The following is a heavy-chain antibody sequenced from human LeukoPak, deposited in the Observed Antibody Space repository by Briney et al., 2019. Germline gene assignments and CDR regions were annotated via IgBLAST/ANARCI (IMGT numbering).Heavy chain of an antibody. Sequence: SETLSLTCTVSGGCISSYYWSWIRQPPGKGLEWIGYIYYSGSTNYNPSLKSRVTISVDTSKNQFSLKLSSVTAADTAVYYCARLGESDTTSYYGMDVWGQGTTVTVSS. D-gene: IGHD3-16*01. J-gene: IGHJ6*02. CDR2: IYYSGST. CDR1: GGCISSYY. V-gene: IGHV4-59*08. CDR3: ARLGESDTTSYYGMDV.